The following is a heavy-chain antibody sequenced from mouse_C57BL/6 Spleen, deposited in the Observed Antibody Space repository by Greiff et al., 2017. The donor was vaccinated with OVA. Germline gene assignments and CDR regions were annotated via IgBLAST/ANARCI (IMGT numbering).Heavy chain of an antibody. CDR2: INPSNGGT. CDR1: GYTFTSYW. Sequence: QVQLQQPGTELVKPGASVKLSCKASGYTFTSYWMHWVKQRPGQGLEWIGNINPSNGGTNYNEKFKSKATLTADKSSSTAYMQLSSLTSEDSAVYYCARLRGLYDGYLDYWGQGTTLTVSS. D-gene: IGHD2-3*01. CDR3: ARLRGLYDGYLDY. V-gene: IGHV1-53*01. J-gene: IGHJ2*01.